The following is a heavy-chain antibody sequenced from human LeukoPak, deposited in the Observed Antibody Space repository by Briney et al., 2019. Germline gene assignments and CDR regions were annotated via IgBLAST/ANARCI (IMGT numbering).Heavy chain of an antibody. V-gene: IGHV4-38-2*02. J-gene: IGHJ4*02. D-gene: IGHD3-3*01. Sequence: SETLSLTCTVSGYSISSGYYWGWIRQPPGKGLEWIGSIYHSGSTYYNPSLKSRVTISVDTSKNQFSLKLSSVTAADTAVYFCARGAEYYAIWRGYAGYSDYWGQGISVTVSS. CDR1: GYSISSGYY. CDR3: ARGAEYYAIWRGYAGYSDY. CDR2: IYHSGST.